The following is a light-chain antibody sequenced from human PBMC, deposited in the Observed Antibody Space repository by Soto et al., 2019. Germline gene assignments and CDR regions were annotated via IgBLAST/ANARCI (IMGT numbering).Light chain of an antibody. CDR2: DVS. V-gene: IGLV2-14*03. CDR1: SSEVGGYNY. CDR3: SSYAGSSTLYV. J-gene: IGLJ1*01. Sequence: QSVLTQPASVSGSPGQSITISCTGTSSEVGGYNYVSWYQHHPGNAPKLMIYDVSNRPSGVSNRFSGSKSGNTASLTISGLQPEDEADYYCSSYAGSSTLYVFGTGTKVTVL.